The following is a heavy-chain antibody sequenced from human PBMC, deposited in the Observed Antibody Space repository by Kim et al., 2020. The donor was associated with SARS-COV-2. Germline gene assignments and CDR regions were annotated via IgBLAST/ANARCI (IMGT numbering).Heavy chain of an antibody. J-gene: IGHJ3*02. Sequence: GGSLRLSCAASGFTFSDYYMSWIRQAPGKGLEWVSYISSSSSYTNYADSVKGRFTISRDNAKNSLYLQMNSLRAEDTAVYYCATSGRSINQYYDYVWGSYRPIAFEAFDIWGQGTMVTVSS. CDR2: ISSSSSYT. V-gene: IGHV3-11*03. CDR3: ATSGRSINQYYDYVWGSYRPIAFEAFDI. D-gene: IGHD3-16*02. CDR1: GFTFSDYY.